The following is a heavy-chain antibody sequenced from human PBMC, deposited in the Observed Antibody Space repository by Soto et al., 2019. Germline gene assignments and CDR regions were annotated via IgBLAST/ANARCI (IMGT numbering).Heavy chain of an antibody. Sequence: SLKVSCKASGYTVTSYYVHWVRQAPGQGFEWMGIINPSGGITKYAQKLQGRLTMTRDTSTSTFYMELSSLRSEDTAVYYCARDLTVIAVGVEDYYYYGMDVWG. CDR1: GYTVTSYY. J-gene: IGHJ6*02. D-gene: IGHD3-22*01. CDR3: ARDLTVIAVGVEDYYYYGMDV. V-gene: IGHV1-46*04. CDR2: INPSGGIT.